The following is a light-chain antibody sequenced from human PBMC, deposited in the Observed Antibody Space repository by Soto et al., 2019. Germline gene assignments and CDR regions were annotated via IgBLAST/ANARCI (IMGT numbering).Light chain of an antibody. J-gene: IGKJ4*01. CDR3: QQYNTWSPLT. Sequence: ELVMTQSPAALSVSPGERATLSCRASQSVSKNLAWYQQKPGQAPRLLIYGASTRATGIPARFSGSGSGTEFTLTISSLQSEDFAVYYCQQYNTWSPLTFGGGTKVETK. CDR1: QSVSKN. V-gene: IGKV3-15*01. CDR2: GAS.